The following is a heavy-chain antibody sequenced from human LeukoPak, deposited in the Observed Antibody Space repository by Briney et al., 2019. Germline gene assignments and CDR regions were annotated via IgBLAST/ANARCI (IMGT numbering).Heavy chain of an antibody. CDR1: GFTFSSYW. V-gene: IGHV3-9*01. CDR2: ISWNSGSI. J-gene: IGHJ1*01. Sequence: GGSLRLSCAASGFTFSSYWMHWVRQAPGKGLEWVSGISWNSGSIGYADSVKGRFTISRDNAKNSLYLQMNSLRAEDTALYYCAKGEYSSSSSQFQHWGQGTLVTVSS. CDR3: AKGEYSSSSSQFQH. D-gene: IGHD6-6*01.